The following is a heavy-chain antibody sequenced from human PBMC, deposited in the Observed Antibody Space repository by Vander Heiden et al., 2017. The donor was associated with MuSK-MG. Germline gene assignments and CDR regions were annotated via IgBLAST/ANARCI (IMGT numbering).Heavy chain of an antibody. CDR2: MYQSGTT. J-gene: IGHJ3*02. V-gene: IGHV4-38-2*01. Sequence: QVQLQESGPGLVKPSETLSLTCAVSGYSISSDHFWGWIRQPPGKGLEWIGNMYQSGTTYDNPARKSRVTISIDTSKNQFSLNLSSVNDADTAVYYCARRWRQLTKAFDIWGQGKMVTVSS. CDR1: GYSISSDHF. CDR3: ARRWRQLTKAFDI.